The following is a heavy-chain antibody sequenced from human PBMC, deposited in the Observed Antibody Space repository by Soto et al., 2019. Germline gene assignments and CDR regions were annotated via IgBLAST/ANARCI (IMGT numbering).Heavy chain of an antibody. CDR3: ARAPATRNYGGNSGLFDY. CDR1: GFTFSSYS. Sequence: PGGSLRLSCAASGFTFSSYSMNWVRQAPGKGLEWVSSISSSSSYIYYADSVKGRFTISRDNAKNSLYLQMNSLRAEDTAVYYCARAPATRNYGGNSGLFDYWGQGTLVTVSS. J-gene: IGHJ4*02. V-gene: IGHV3-21*01. D-gene: IGHD4-17*01. CDR2: ISSSSSYI.